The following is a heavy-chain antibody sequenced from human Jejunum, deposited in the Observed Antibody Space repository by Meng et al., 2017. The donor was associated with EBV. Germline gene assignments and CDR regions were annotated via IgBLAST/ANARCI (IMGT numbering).Heavy chain of an antibody. CDR1: GGSTSTDNW. D-gene: IGHD5-24*01. CDR2: IHHSGST. V-gene: IGHV4-4*02. Sequence: VHLPEPGPGIVETSRAHHLTCAVSGGSTSTDNWWMWVRQPPGKGLEYIGEIHHSGSTKYNPSLKSRVTISVDKSNNHFSLKLSSVTAADTAVYYCARDRGVEDYWGQGTLVTVSS. CDR3: ARDRGVEDY. J-gene: IGHJ4*02.